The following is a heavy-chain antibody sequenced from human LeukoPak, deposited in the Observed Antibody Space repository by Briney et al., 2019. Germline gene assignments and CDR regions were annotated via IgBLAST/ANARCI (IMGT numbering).Heavy chain of an antibody. J-gene: IGHJ4*02. CDR1: GFTFSSYE. CDR2: ISSSGSTI. CDR3: ARAAEWSTYQYYFDY. V-gene: IGHV3-48*03. Sequence: GGSLRLSCAASGFTFSSYEMNWVRQAPGKGLEWVSYISSSGSTIYYADSVKGRFTISRDNAKNSLYLQMNSLRAEDTAVYYCARAAEWSTYQYYFDYWGQGTLVTVSS. D-gene: IGHD3-3*01.